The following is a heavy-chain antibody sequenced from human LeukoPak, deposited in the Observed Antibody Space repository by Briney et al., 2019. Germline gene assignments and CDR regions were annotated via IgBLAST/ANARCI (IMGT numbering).Heavy chain of an antibody. V-gene: IGHV4-30-2*01. J-gene: IGHJ4*02. CDR2: IYHSGST. D-gene: IGHD1-1*01. Sequence: PPETLSLTCAVSGGSISSGGYSWSWIRQPPGKGPEWIGYIYHSGSTYYNPSLKSRVTISVDRSKNQFSLKLSSVTAADTAVYYCARGGLEAALDYWGQGTLVTVSS. CDR1: GGSISSGGYS. CDR3: ARGGLEAALDY.